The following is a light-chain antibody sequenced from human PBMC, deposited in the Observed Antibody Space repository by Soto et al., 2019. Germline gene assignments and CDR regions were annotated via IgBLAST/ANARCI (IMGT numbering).Light chain of an antibody. CDR2: GAS. V-gene: IGKV3-20*01. CDR3: QQFGSSAWT. CDR1: QRVSGSY. Sequence: EIVLTQSPDTLSLSPGERATLSCRASQRVSGSYLAWYQQKPGQSPRLLIQGASTRATGIPDRCSGSGSGTDFTLTIRRLEREDAAVYYCQQFGSSAWTVGQGTKVEIK. J-gene: IGKJ1*01.